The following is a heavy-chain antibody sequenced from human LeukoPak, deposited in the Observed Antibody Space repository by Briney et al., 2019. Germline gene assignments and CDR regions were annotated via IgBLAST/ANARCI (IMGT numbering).Heavy chain of an antibody. Sequence: GGPLRLSCAASGFTFSSYSMNWVRQAPGKGLEWVSSISSSSSYIYYADSVKGRFTISRDNAKNSLYLQMNSLRAEDTAVYYCARPMGRIVVVPTALDVWGKGTTVTVSS. J-gene: IGHJ6*04. V-gene: IGHV3-21*01. CDR2: ISSSSSYI. CDR1: GFTFSSYS. CDR3: ARPMGRIVVVPTALDV. D-gene: IGHD2-2*01.